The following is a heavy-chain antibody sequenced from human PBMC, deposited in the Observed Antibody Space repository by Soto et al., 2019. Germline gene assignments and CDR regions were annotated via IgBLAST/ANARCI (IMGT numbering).Heavy chain of an antibody. CDR2: IIPIFGTA. CDR1: GGTFSSYA. J-gene: IGHJ6*02. Sequence: ASLKFSCNASGGTFSSYAMSWVRQAPGQGLEWMGGIIPIFGTANYAQKFQGRVTITADESTSTAYMELSSLRSEDTAVYYRARGRHYGYYYYVMDVWGQGTTVTVSS. V-gene: IGHV1-69*13. D-gene: IGHD4-17*01. CDR3: ARGRHYGYYYYVMDV.